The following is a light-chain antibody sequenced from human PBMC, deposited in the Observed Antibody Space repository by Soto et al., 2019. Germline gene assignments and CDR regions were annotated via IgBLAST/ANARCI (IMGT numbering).Light chain of an antibody. CDR1: QRISNY. V-gene: IGKV1-39*01. CDR3: QQSYSTPRT. J-gene: IGKJ1*01. Sequence: DIQMTQSPSSLSASVGDRVAITCRASQRISNYLNWYQQKPGKAPKLLIYAASTLQSGVPSRFSGSGSGTALTLTSSSLQPEDFATYYCQQSYSTPRTFSQGTKVDI. CDR2: AAS.